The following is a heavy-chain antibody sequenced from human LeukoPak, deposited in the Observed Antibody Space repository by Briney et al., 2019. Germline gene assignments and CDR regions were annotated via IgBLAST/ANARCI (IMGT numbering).Heavy chain of an antibody. CDR1: GVSISSGSNY. V-gene: IGHV4-39*07. CDR2: IYSSGST. J-gene: IGHJ4*02. Sequence: SETLSLTCSVSGVSISSGSNYWGWIRQPPGKTLEWIGRIYSSGSTYYNPSLKSRVTISVDTSKNQFSLKLSSVTAADTAVYYCAREVQTYYDYVWGSYTLYYFDYWGQGTLVTVSS. D-gene: IGHD3-16*01. CDR3: AREVQTYYDYVWGSYTLYYFDY.